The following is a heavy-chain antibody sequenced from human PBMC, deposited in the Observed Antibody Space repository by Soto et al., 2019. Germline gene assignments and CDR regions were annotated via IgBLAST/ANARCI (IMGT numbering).Heavy chain of an antibody. V-gene: IGHV4-39*01. J-gene: IGHJ4*02. CDR3: ASQSLRDGYNMPD. D-gene: IGHD5-12*01. CDR2: IYYSGST. Sequence: QLQLQESGPGLVKPSETLSLTCTVSGGSISSSTYYWGWIRQPPGKGLEWIGSIYYSGSTYYNPSLKSRVTISVDTSKNQFSLKLSSVTAADTAVYYCASQSLRDGYNMPDWGQGTLVTVSS. CDR1: GGSISSSTYY.